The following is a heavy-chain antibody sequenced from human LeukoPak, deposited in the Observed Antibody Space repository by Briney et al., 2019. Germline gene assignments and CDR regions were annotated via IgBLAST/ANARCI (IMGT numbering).Heavy chain of an antibody. CDR2: FNSDGSIV. J-gene: IGHJ4*02. CDR3: TRVSSAVDYFDF. V-gene: IGHV3-74*01. D-gene: IGHD5-18*01. CDR1: GFTLSTYW. Sequence: GGSLRLSCAASGFTLSTYWMHWVCQAPGKGLVWVSRFNSDGSIVHYADSVKGRFTISRDDAKNTLYLQMNSLRLEDTAVYYCTRVSSAVDYFDFWGQGTLVTVSS.